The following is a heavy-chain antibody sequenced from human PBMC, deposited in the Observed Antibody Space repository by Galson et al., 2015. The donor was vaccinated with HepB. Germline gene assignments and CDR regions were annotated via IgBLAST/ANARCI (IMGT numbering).Heavy chain of an antibody. V-gene: IGHV3-30*18. CDR1: GFTFSSYG. D-gene: IGHD3-10*01. CDR2: ISYDGSNK. Sequence: SLRLSCAASGFTFSSYGMHWVRQAPGKGLEWVAVISYDGSNKYYADSVKGRFTISRDNSKNTLYLQMNSLRAEDTAVYYCAKDHSRGGDLGYYYYYYYMDVWGKGTTVTVSS. J-gene: IGHJ6*03. CDR3: AKDHSRGGDLGYYYYYYYMDV.